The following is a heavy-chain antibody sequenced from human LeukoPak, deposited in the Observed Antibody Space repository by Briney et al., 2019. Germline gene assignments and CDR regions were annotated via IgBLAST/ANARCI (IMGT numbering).Heavy chain of an antibody. CDR2: ITSSSSYV. CDR3: AREGVAASKYYYYYMDV. D-gene: IGHD2-15*01. V-gene: IGHV3-21*01. J-gene: IGHJ6*03. CDR1: GFTFSSYN. Sequence: GGSLRLSCEASGFTFSSYNMNWVRQAPGKRLEWVSSITSSSSYVFYADSVKGRFTISRDNAKNSLYLQMNSLRAEDTAVYYCAREGVAASKYYYYYMDVWGKGTTVTVSS.